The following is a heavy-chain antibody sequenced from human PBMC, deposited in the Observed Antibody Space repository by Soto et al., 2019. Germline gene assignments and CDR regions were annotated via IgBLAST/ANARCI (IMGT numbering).Heavy chain of an antibody. D-gene: IGHD6-19*01. J-gene: IGHJ6*03. CDR2: INHSGST. CDR3: ARGRRNSSGWYGPSYYYYYMDV. Sequence: QVQLQQWGAGLLKPSETLSLTCAVYGGSFSGYYWSWIRQPPGKGLEWIGEINHSGSTNYNPSLKSRVTISVDTSKNQFSLKLSSVTAADTAVYYCARGRRNSSGWYGPSYYYYYMDVWGKGTTVTVSS. CDR1: GGSFSGYY. V-gene: IGHV4-34*01.